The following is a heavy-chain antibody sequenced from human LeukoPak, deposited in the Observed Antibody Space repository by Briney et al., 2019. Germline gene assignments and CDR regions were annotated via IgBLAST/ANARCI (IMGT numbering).Heavy chain of an antibody. CDR1: GGSFSGYY. CDR3: ARGGARRYYYYYYYMDV. D-gene: IGHD4/OR15-4a*01. V-gene: IGHV4-34*01. CDR2: INHSGST. J-gene: IGHJ6*03. Sequence: PSETLSLTCAVYGGSFSGYYWSWIRQPPGKGLEWIGEINHSGSTNYNPSLKSRVTISVDTSKNQFSLKLSSVTAADTAVYYCARGGARRYYYYYYYMDVWGKGTTVTVSS.